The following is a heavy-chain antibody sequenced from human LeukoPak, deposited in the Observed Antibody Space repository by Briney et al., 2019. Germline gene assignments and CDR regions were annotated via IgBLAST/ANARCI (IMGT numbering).Heavy chain of an antibody. Sequence: SQTLSLTCAISGDSVSSDSAAWNWIRQSPSRGLEWLGRTYYRSTWYNDYAVSVRGRITVNPDTSKNQFSLHLNSVTPEDTAVYYCARRLTQYDCFDPWGQGVLVTVSS. J-gene: IGHJ5*02. CDR2: TYYRSTWYN. CDR1: GDSVSSDSAA. V-gene: IGHV6-1*01. D-gene: IGHD2-2*01. CDR3: ARRLTQYDCFDP.